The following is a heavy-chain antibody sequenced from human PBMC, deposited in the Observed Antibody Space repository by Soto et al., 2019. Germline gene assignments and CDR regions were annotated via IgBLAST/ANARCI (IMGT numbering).Heavy chain of an antibody. J-gene: IGHJ4*02. V-gene: IGHV4-4*02. Sequence: PSETLSLTCAVSGGSISSSNWWSWVRQPPGKGLEWIGEIYYSGSTYYNPSLKSRVTISVDTSKNQFSLKLSSVTAADTAVYYCARERGYCSGGSCPVDYWGQGTLVTVSS. D-gene: IGHD2-15*01. CDR1: GGSISSSNW. CDR3: ARERGYCSGGSCPVDY. CDR2: IYYSGST.